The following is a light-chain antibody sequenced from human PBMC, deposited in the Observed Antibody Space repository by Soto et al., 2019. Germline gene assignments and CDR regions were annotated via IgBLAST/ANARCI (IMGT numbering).Light chain of an antibody. Sequence: QSVLTQPPSVSGAPGQRVTISCTGSISNIGAGYDVHWYQQLPGTAPKLLIYCNSNRPSGVPDRFSGSKSGTSASLAITGLQAEDEADYYCQSYDSSLSGAVFGGGTQLTVL. CDR1: ISNIGAGYD. V-gene: IGLV1-40*01. J-gene: IGLJ7*01. CDR2: CNS. CDR3: QSYDSSLSGAV.